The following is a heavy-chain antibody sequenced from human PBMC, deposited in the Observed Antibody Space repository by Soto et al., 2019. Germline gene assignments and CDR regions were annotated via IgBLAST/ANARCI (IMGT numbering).Heavy chain of an antibody. CDR2: IWYDGSKK. V-gene: IGHV3-33*01. CDR1: GFTFSSFG. CDR3: ARDASYYSLWSGYYPSRNGMDV. D-gene: IGHD3-3*01. J-gene: IGHJ6*02. Sequence: QVQVVESGGGVVQPGRSLRLSCAASGFTFSSFGMHWVRQGPGKGLEWVSLIWYDGSKKSYGDSVKGRFTISRDNSRNTVYLQMNSLRADDTADYYCARDASYYSLWSGYYPSRNGMDVWGQGTTVTVSS.